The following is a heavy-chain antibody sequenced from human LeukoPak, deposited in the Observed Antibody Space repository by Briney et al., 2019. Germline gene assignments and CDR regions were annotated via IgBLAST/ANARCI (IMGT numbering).Heavy chain of an antibody. CDR3: ARTYDFGIGPPGDAFDN. J-gene: IGHJ3*02. V-gene: IGHV3-30-3*01. CDR2: ISYDGRNK. D-gene: IGHD3-3*01. CDR1: GFTFRSSA. Sequence: GGSLRLSCAASGFTFRSSAMHWVRQAPGKGLEWVAVISYDGRNKNYADSVKGRFTISRDNAEDSVYLQMNSLRVEDTAVYYCARTYDFGIGPPGDAFDNWGQGALVTVFS.